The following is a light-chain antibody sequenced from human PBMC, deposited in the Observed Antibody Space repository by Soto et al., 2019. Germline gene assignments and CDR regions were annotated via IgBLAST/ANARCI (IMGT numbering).Light chain of an antibody. CDR2: AAS. Sequence: DIQMTQSPSSLSASVGDIVTITCRASQSSSSYLNWYQQKPGKAHKLLIYAASSLQSGVPSRVSGSGSGTDFTRTISSLQPEDFATYYGPQSYSTSSVGEGTKLEIK. CDR1: QSSSSY. CDR3: PQSYSTSS. J-gene: IGKJ2*01. V-gene: IGKV1-39*01.